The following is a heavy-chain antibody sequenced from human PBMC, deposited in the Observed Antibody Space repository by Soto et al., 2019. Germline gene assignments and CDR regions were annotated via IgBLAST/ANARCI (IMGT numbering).Heavy chain of an antibody. CDR2: INTYNGNT. Sequence: QFHLVQSGAEVKKPGASVKVSCKASGYTFTRYGISWVRQAPGQGLEWMGWINTYNGNTYYKQNFQGRVTMTTDTSTSTAYMELRSRRSDETAVYYCARWTSGYYYSPFDYWGQGTLVTVSS. J-gene: IGHJ4*02. D-gene: IGHD3-22*01. V-gene: IGHV1-18*04. CDR1: GYTFTRYG. CDR3: ARWTSGYYYSPFDY.